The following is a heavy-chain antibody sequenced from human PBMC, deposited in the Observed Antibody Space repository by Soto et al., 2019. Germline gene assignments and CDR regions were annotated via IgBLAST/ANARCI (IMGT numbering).Heavy chain of an antibody. J-gene: IGHJ6*02. CDR1: GGSVSSGSYY. V-gene: IGHV4-61*01. D-gene: IGHD5-18*01. CDR3: ARDWGYSYGPNPYYYYGMDV. Sequence: SETLSLTCTVSGGSVSSGSYYWSWIRQPPGKGLEWIGYIYYSGSTNYNPSLKSRVTISVDTSKNQFSLKLSSVTAADTAVYYCARDWGYSYGPNPYYYYGMDVWGQGTTVTVSS. CDR2: IYYSGST.